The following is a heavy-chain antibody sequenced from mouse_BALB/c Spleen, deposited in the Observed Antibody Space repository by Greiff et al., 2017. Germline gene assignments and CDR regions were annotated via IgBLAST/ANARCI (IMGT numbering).Heavy chain of an antibody. CDR1: GYTFTSYW. CDR2: IFPGTGTT. J-gene: IGHJ3*01. CDR3: ASQRSFAY. D-gene: IGHD1-1*01. V-gene: IGHV1S132*01. Sequence: QVQLQQSGAELVKPGASVKLSCKTSGYTFTSYWIQWVKQRPGQGLGWIGEIFPGTGTTYYNEKFKGKATLTIDTSSSTAYMQLSSLTSEDSAVYFCASQRSFAYWGQGTLVTVSA.